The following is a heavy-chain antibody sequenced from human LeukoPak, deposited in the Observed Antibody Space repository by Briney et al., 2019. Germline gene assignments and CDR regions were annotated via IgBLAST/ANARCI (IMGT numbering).Heavy chain of an antibody. V-gene: IGHV1-3*02. D-gene: IGHD2-21*02. Sequence: ASVKVSCKASGYTFHWLRQAPGPRLEWMGGSNAGNGNTKYSQEFLVRVTFTRDTSASTAYMELGSLRSEDMAVYYCTRAYCGGDCYYYWGQGTLVTVSS. J-gene: IGHJ4*02. CDR3: TRAYCGGDCYYY. CDR2: SNAGNGNT. CDR1: GYTF.